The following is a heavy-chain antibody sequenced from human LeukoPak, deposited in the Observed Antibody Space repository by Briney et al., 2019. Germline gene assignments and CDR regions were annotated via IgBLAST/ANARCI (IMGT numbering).Heavy chain of an antibody. V-gene: IGHV3-23*01. D-gene: IGHD3-3*01. CDR2: ISGSGGST. CDR3: AKRIFGTLNYLKY. Sequence: GGSLRLSCAASGFTFSSYAMNWVRQPPGKGLEWVSAISGSGGSTYYADSVKGRFTISRDNSKNTLYLQMNSLRAEDTAVYYCAKRIFGTLNYLKYWARGTLVTVSS. CDR1: GFTFSSYA. J-gene: IGHJ4*02.